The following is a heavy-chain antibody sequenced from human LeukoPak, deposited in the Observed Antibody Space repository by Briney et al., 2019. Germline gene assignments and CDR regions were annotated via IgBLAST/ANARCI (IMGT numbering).Heavy chain of an antibody. J-gene: IGHJ5*02. Sequence: ASVKVSCKASGYTFTGFYMHWVRQAPGQGLEWMGWINPNSGGTNFAQKFQGRVTMTRDTSISTAYTELSRLRSDDTAVYYCARDGVDYYGSGSYSDPPYNWFDPWGQGTLVTVSS. CDR1: GYTFTGFY. CDR2: INPNSGGT. CDR3: ARDGVDYYGSGSYSDPPYNWFDP. D-gene: IGHD3-10*01. V-gene: IGHV1-2*02.